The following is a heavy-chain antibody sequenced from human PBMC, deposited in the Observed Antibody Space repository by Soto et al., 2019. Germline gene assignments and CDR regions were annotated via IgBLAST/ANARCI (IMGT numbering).Heavy chain of an antibody. CDR3: ARDARAAAGYYYYGMDV. J-gene: IGHJ6*02. CDR2: IYSGGST. D-gene: IGHD6-13*01. Sequence: PGGSLRLSCAASGFTVSSNYMSWVRQAPGKGLEWVSVIYSGGSTYYADSVKGRFTISRDNSKNTLYLQMNSLRAEDAAVYYCARDARAAAGYYYYGMDVWGQGTTVTVSS. CDR1: GFTVSSNY. V-gene: IGHV3-53*01.